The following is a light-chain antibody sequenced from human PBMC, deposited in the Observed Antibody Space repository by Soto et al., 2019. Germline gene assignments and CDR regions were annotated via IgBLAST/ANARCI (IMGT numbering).Light chain of an antibody. J-gene: IGLJ1*01. CDR3: SSFTTSNTDV. CDR1: SSDVGAYTY. Sequence: QSVLTQPASVSGSPGQSIAISCTGTSSDVGAYTYVSWYQQHPGKAPKLIIYDVTNRPSGVSDRFSGSKSGNTASLTISGLQAEDEADYYCSSFTTSNTDVFGTGTKLTVL. V-gene: IGLV2-14*01. CDR2: DVT.